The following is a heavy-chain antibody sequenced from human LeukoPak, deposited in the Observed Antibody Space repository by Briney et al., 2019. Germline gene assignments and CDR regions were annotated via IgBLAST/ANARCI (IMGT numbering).Heavy chain of an antibody. D-gene: IGHD3-3*02. V-gene: IGHV1-69*05. CDR2: IIPIYGTP. CDR3: ARGKLGYYYYHMDA. Sequence: ASVKVSCKASGGALSGYAISWVRQAPGQGLEWMGGIIPIYGTPHSAQKFQGRVTITTDESTSTAFMDLSSLRSEDTAVYYCARGKLGYYYYHMDAWGKGTTVTVSS. CDR1: GGALSGYA. J-gene: IGHJ6*03.